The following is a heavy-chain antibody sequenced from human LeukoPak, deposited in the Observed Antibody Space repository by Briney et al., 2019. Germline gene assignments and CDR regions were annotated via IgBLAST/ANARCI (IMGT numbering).Heavy chain of an antibody. CDR2: IDYSGST. D-gene: IGHD6-13*01. Sequence: KPSETLSLTCTVSGGSISGYYWSWIRQPPGKGLEWIGYIDYSGSTNYNPSLKSRVTISVDTSKNQFSLKLSSVTATDTAVYYCARGCSAGTPHNWFDPWGQGTLVTVSS. CDR3: ARGCSAGTPHNWFDP. CDR1: GGSISGYY. V-gene: IGHV4-59*01. J-gene: IGHJ5*02.